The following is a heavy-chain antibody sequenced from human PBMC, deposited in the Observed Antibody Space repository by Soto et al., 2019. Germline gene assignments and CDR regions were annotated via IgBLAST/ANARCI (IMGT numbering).Heavy chain of an antibody. CDR1: GYKFANYA. Sequence: QVRLVQSGTEVKRPGASVMVSCKASGYKFANYAIHWVRQAPGQNFEWMGWINTGKGNTRNSQKFQDRVTFTRDTSATTVPMVVGSLKLEDTAVYYCAGDLSGWGLTNGHYGVDVWGQGTAVIVSS. V-gene: IGHV1-3*04. J-gene: IGHJ6*02. D-gene: IGHD3-16*01. CDR2: INTGKGNT. CDR3: AGDLSGWGLTNGHYGVDV.